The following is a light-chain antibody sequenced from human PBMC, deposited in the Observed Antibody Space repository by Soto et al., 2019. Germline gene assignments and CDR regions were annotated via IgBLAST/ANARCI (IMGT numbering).Light chain of an antibody. V-gene: IGLV3-21*04. CDR3: QVWDSSSDHRV. J-gene: IGLJ2*01. Sequence: SYELTQPPSVSGAPGQTARITCGGDNIGSKSVHWYLQKPGQAPVLVIYYDSDRPSGIPEGFSGANSGNTATLTISRVAAGDEADYYCQVWDSSSDHRVFGGGTKLTVL. CDR1: NIGSKS. CDR2: YDS.